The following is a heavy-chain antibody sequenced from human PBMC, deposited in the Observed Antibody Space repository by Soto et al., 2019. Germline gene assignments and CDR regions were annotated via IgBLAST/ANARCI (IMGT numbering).Heavy chain of an antibody. J-gene: IGHJ3*02. V-gene: IGHV3-21*01. CDR3: ARVHWLASHI. Sequence: EVQLVESGGGLVKPGGSLRLSCAASGFTFSSYTMNWVRQAPGKGLEWVSTITTSSTSIYDADSVKGRFTISRDNAKNSLYLQMDSLRVEDTAVYYCARVHWLASHIWGRGTLVTVSS. D-gene: IGHD6-19*01. CDR2: ITTSSTSI. CDR1: GFTFSSYT.